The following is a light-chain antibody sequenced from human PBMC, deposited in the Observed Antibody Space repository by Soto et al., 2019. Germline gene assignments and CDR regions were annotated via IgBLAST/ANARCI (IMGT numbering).Light chain of an antibody. V-gene: IGKV4-1*01. Sequence: DIVMTQSPDSLAVSLGERATINCKSSQSVLYISNNKNYLAWYQQKPGQPPKLLIYWASTRESGVPDRFSGSGSGTDFTLTISSLQAEDVAVYYCQQYYSSPQTFGQGTKVEI. CDR1: QSVLYISNNKNY. CDR2: WAS. J-gene: IGKJ1*01. CDR3: QQYYSSPQT.